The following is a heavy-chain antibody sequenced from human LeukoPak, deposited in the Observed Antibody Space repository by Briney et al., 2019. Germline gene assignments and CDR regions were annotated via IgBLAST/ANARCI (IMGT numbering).Heavy chain of an antibody. CDR3: ARIVVVPAASGVFRYYYYYYMDV. Sequence: SETLSLTFAVYGGSFLGYYWSWIRQPPGKGLEGIGEINHSGSTNYNPSLKRRVTISVDTSKNQFSLKLSSVTAADTAVYYCARIVVVPAASGVFRYYYYYYMDVWGKGTTVTVSS. J-gene: IGHJ6*03. CDR1: GGSFLGYY. CDR2: INHSGST. D-gene: IGHD2-2*01. V-gene: IGHV4-34*01.